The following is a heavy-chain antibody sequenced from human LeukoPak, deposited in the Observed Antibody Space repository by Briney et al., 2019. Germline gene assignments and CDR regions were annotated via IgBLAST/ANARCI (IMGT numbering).Heavy chain of an antibody. D-gene: IGHD6-13*01. CDR3: ARDPSGYSSDWYYFDY. J-gene: IGHJ4*02. Sequence: ASVKVSCKASGYTFTSYAMHWVRQAPGRRLEWMGWINAGNGNTKYSQKFQGRVTMTRDTSIGTAYMELSRLRSDDTAVYYCARDPSGYSSDWYYFDYWGQGTLVTVSS. V-gene: IGHV1-3*01. CDR2: INAGNGNT. CDR1: GYTFTSYA.